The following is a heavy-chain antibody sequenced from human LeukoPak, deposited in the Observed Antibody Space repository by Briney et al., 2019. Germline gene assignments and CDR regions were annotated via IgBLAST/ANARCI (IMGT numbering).Heavy chain of an antibody. CDR2: IYTSGST. J-gene: IGHJ4*02. Sequence: GSLRLSCAASGFTVGSNYMSWIRQPAGKGLEWIGRIYTSGSTNYNPSLKSRVSMSADTSRNQISLNLKFVTAADTAVYYCARQTVLVGYANGLGFNYWGEGTMVTVSS. CDR3: ARQTVLVGYANGLGFNY. D-gene: IGHD2-2*01. CDR1: GFTVGSNY. V-gene: IGHV4-4*07.